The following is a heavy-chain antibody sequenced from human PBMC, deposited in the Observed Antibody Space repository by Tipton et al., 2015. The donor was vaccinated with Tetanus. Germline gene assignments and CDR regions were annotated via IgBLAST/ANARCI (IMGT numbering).Heavy chain of an antibody. J-gene: IGHJ6*02. V-gene: IGHV4-61*08. D-gene: IGHD1-20*01. CDR3: ARDLGITGAHYYYYGMDV. Sequence: TLSLTCTVSGGSISSGDYYWSWIRQPPGKGLEWIGYIYYSGSTNYNPSLKSRVTISVDTSKNQFSLKLSSVTAADTAVYYCARDLGITGAHYYYYGMDVWGQGTTVTVSS. CDR1: GGSISSGDYY. CDR2: IYYSGST.